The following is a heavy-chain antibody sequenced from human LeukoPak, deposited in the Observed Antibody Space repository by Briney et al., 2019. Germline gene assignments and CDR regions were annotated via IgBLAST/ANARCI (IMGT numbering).Heavy chain of an antibody. Sequence: ASVKVSCKASGYTFTNYDINWVQQATGQGLEWMGWMNPNSGNTGYAQKFQGRVTITRNSSISTAYMELSSLRSEDTAVYYCARPGGSSQGFDYWGQGTLVTVSS. CDR1: GYTFTNYD. V-gene: IGHV1-8*03. CDR3: ARPGGSSQGFDY. CDR2: MNPNSGNT. D-gene: IGHD3-16*01. J-gene: IGHJ4*02.